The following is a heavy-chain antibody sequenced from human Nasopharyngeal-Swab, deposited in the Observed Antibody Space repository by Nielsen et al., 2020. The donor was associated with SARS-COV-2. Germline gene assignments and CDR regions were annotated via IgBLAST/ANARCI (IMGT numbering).Heavy chain of an antibody. CDR2: IKKDGSEK. J-gene: IGHJ3*02. V-gene: IGHV3-7*01. D-gene: IGHD1-26*01. CDR3: VRMGDYTWNGFDI. Sequence: VRQAPGTGLEWVANIKKDGSEKYYVDSVKGRFTISRDNTKNSVYLQMNSLRAEDTAVYYCVRMGDYTWNGFDIWGQGTMVTVSS.